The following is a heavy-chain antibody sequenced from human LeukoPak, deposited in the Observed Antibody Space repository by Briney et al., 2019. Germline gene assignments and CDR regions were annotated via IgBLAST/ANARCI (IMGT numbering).Heavy chain of an antibody. D-gene: IGHD6-19*01. J-gene: IGHJ4*02. V-gene: IGHV3-30*04. CDR3: ALNRGSGWYFHY. Sequence: GGSLRLSCAASGFTFSSYAMHWVRQAPGKGLEWVAVISYDGSNKYYADSVKGRFTISRDNSKNTLYLQMNSLRAEDTAVYYCALNRGSGWYFHYWGQGTLVTVSS. CDR2: ISYDGSNK. CDR1: GFTFSSYA.